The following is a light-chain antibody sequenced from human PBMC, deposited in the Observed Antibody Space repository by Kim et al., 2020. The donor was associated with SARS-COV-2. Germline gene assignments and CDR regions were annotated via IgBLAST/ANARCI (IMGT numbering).Light chain of an antibody. Sequence: SVTTTCGGASRDIGGADYVSWYQQHQGSDPKHLVFDVNDRPSWISDHCLGAKSGNKASLTIFGLQADDEADYYCSSYSTGSTLVVFGGGTKLTVL. CDR2: DVN. CDR3: SSYSTGSTLVV. J-gene: IGLJ2*01. CDR1: SRDIGGADY. V-gene: IGLV2-14*03.